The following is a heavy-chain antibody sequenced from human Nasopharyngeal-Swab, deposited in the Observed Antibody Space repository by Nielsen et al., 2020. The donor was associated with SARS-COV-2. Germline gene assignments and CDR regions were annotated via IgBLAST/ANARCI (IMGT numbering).Heavy chain of an antibody. CDR2: IFSNDEK. V-gene: IGHV2-26*01. Sequence: WIRQLPGKALEWLAHIFSNDEKSYSTSLKSRLTISKDTSKSQVVLTMTNMDPVDTATYSCARTLLAAGGYYYYGMDVWGQGTTVTVSS. D-gene: IGHD6-13*01. CDR3: ARTLLAAGGYYYYGMDV. J-gene: IGHJ6*02.